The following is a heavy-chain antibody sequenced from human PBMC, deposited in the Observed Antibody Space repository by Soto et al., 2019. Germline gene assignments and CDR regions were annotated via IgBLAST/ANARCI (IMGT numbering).Heavy chain of an antibody. Sequence: SETLSLTCSVSGGSIISSFWSWIRQPPGKELEWIGYISYSGSTTYNPSLKSRITLSVDTSKNQFSLRVASVTAAETAVYYCPRGHRAMKYYYYYGMDVWGQGTTVTFSS. CDR1: GGSIISSF. D-gene: IGHD5-18*01. CDR2: ISYSGST. J-gene: IGHJ6*02. CDR3: PRGHRAMKYYYYYGMDV. V-gene: IGHV4-59*01.